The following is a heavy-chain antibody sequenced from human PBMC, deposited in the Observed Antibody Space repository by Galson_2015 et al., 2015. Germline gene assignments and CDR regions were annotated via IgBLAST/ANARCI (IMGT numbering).Heavy chain of an antibody. CDR2: VYYGGST. V-gene: IGHV4-59*01. CDR3: VRGTGLAY. CDR1: GGSLSTYY. D-gene: IGHD1-1*01. Sequence: ETLSLTCSVSGGSLSTYYWSWVRQTPGKGLEWIGYVYYGGSTNYNPSMKSRVSISSDTSKNQFFLRLSSVTAADTAVYYCVRGTGLAYWGQGTLVSVSS. J-gene: IGHJ4*02.